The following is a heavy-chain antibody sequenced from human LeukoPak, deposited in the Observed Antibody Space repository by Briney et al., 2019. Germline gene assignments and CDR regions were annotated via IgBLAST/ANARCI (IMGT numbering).Heavy chain of an antibody. J-gene: IGHJ4*02. CDR3: AKGGRGYSYGSLDY. CDR1: GFTFSNYA. D-gene: IGHD5-18*01. V-gene: IGHV3-23*01. Sequence: PGGSLRLSCAASGFTFSNYAMSWVRQAPGKGLEWVSPISDSGASTYYADSVKGRFTISRDNSKSTLYLQMNSLRVEDSAVYYCAKGGRGYSYGSLDYWGQGTLVTVSS. CDR2: ISDSGAST.